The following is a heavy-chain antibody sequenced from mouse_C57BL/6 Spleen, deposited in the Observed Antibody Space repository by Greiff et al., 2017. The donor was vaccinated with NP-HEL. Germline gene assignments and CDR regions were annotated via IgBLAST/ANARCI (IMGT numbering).Heavy chain of an antibody. CDR3: ARYPITTVVAVPYYFDY. V-gene: IGHV1-19*01. J-gene: IGHJ2*01. D-gene: IGHD1-1*01. CDR1: GYTFTDYY. Sequence: EVQLQQSGPVLVKPGASVKMSCKASGYTFTDYYMNWVKQSHGKSLEWIGVINPYNGGTSYNQKFKGKATLTVDKSSSTAYMELNSLTYEDSAVYYCARYPITTVVAVPYYFDYWGQGTTLTVSS. CDR2: INPYNGGT.